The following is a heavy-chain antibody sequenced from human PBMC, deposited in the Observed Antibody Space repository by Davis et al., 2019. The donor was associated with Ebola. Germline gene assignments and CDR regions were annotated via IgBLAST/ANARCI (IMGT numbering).Heavy chain of an antibody. D-gene: IGHD3-3*01. CDR1: GFTFSSYG. Sequence: GESLKISCAASGFTFSSYGMHWVRQAPGKGLEWVSSISSSSSYIYYADSVKGRFTISRDNAKNSLYLQMNSLRAEDTAVYYCARVPTIFGVLGGEGYFDYWGQGTLVTVSS. CDR2: ISSSSSYI. J-gene: IGHJ4*02. CDR3: ARVPTIFGVLGGEGYFDY. V-gene: IGHV3-21*01.